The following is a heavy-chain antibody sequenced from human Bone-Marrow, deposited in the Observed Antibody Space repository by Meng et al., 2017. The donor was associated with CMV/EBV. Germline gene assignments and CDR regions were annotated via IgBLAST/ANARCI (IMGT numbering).Heavy chain of an antibody. CDR3: AKDWAAEVGAPVGY. J-gene: IGHJ1*01. CDR2: ISGSGGST. V-gene: IGHV3-23*01. D-gene: IGHD1-26*01. Sequence: GESLKISCAASGFTFSSYAMSWVRQAPGKGLEWVSAISGSGGSTYYADSVKGRFTISRDNSKNTLYLQMNSLRAEDTAVYYCAKDWAAEVGAPVGYWGQGTLVTVSS. CDR1: GFTFSSYA.